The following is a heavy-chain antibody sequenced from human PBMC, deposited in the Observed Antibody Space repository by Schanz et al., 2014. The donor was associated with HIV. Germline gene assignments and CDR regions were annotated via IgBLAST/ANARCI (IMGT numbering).Heavy chain of an antibody. CDR2: MNPKSGNT. D-gene: IGHD3-16*02. CDR3: ESRRGWGSYRYFPYGLDV. V-gene: IGHV1-8*01. J-gene: IGHJ6*02. CDR1: GYTFTSYD. Sequence: QVQLVQSGAEVKKPGASVMVSCKASGYTFTSYDINWVRQVPGQGLEWMGWMNPKSGNTGYAHKFQGRVTMTRNTTINTEYTVLPRMRSEEADVKDGESRRGWGSYRYFPYGLDVWGQGTTVTVSS.